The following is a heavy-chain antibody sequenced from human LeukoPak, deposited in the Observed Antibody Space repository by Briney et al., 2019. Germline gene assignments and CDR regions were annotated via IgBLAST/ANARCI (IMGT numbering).Heavy chain of an antibody. CDR2: ISAYNGNT. CDR3: ARAAGYQLLWGNYYYYGMDV. J-gene: IGHJ6*02. D-gene: IGHD2-2*01. Sequence: ASVKVSCKASGYTSTSYGISWVRQAPGQGLEWMGWISAYNGNTNYAQKIQGWVTMTRDTSISTAYMELSRLRSDDTAVYYCARAAGYQLLWGNYYYYGMDVWGQGTTVTVSS. CDR1: GYTSTSYG. V-gene: IGHV1-18*01.